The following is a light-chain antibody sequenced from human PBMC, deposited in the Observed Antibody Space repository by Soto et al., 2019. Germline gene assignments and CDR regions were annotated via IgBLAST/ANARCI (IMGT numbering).Light chain of an antibody. CDR2: AAS. V-gene: IGKV1-39*01. CDR3: QQSYSRRT. CDR1: QSISSY. J-gene: IGKJ1*01. Sequence: DIRMTQSPSSLSASVGDRFTITCRASQSISSYLNWYQQKPGKAPKLLIYAASSLQSGVPSRFSGSGSGTDFTLTISSLQPEDFATYYCQQSYSRRTFGQGTKVDIK.